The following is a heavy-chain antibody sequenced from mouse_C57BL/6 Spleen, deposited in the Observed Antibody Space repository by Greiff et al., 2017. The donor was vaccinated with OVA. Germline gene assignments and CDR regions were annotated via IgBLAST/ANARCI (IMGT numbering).Heavy chain of an antibody. CDR3: ARRENLRYYFDD. J-gene: IGHJ2*01. CDR2: INPNNGGT. V-gene: IGHV1-22*01. CDR1: GYTFTDYN. Sequence: VQLQQSGPELVKPGASVKMSCKASGYTFTDYNMHWVKQSHGKSLEWIGYINPNNGGTSYNQKFKGKATLTVNKSSSTAYMELRSLTSEDSAVYYCARRENLRYYFDDWGQGTTLTVSS.